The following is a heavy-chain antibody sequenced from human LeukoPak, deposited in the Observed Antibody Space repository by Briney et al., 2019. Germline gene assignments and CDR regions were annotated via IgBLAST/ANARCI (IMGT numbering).Heavy chain of an antibody. CDR1: GFTVSSNY. CDR2: IYSGGTT. V-gene: IGHV3-66*04. J-gene: IGHJ3*02. Sequence: GGSLRLSCAVSGFTVSSNYISGVRQAPGKGLEWVSVIYSGGTTYYADSVKGRFTISRDNSKNTLYLQMNSLRAEDTAVYYCASQSTPVLPFDIWGQGTMVTVSS. CDR3: ASQSTPVLPFDI.